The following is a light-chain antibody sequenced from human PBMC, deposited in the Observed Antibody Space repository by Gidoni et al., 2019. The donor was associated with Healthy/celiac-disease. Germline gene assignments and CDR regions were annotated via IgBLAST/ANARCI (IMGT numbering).Light chain of an antibody. CDR1: QSISSY. CDR3: QQSYSTLRIT. Sequence: IQMTQSPSSLSASVGDRVTITCRASQSISSYLNWYQQKPGKAPKLLIYSASSLQSGVPSRFSGSGSGTDFTLIISSLQPEEFATYYCQQSYSTLRITFGQGTRLEIK. V-gene: IGKV1-39*01. J-gene: IGKJ5*01. CDR2: SAS.